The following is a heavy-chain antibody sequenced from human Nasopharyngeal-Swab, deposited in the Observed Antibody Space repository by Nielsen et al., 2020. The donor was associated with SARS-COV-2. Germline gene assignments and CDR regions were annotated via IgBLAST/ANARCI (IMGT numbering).Heavy chain of an antibody. V-gene: IGHV3-49*04. J-gene: IGHJ4*02. CDR1: GFTFSSYA. Sequence: GESLKISCSASGFTFSSYAMHWVRQAPGKGLEWVGFIRSKAYGGTTEYAASVKGRFTISRDDSKSIAYLQMNSLKTEDTAVYYCTRDQAYYDILTGSDWGQGTLVTVSS. CDR3: TRDQAYYDILTGSD. D-gene: IGHD3-9*01. CDR2: IRSKAYGGTT.